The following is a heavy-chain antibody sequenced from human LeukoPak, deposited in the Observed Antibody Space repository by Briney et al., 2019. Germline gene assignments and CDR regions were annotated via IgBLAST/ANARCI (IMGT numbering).Heavy chain of an antibody. CDR2: INHSGST. CDR1: GGSFSGYY. J-gene: IGHJ4*02. V-gene: IGHV4-34*01. CDR3: ARVKQLKYSSGWVFDY. D-gene: IGHD6-19*01. Sequence: SETLSLTCAVYGGSFSGYYWSWIRQPPGKGLEWIGEINHSGSTNYNPSLKSRVTISVDTSKNQFSLKLSSVTAADTAVYYCARVKQLKYSSGWVFDYWGQGTLVTVSS.